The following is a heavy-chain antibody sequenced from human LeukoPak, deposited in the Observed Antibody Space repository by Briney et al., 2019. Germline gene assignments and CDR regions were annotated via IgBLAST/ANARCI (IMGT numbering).Heavy chain of an antibody. V-gene: IGHV1-69*13. Sequence: GASVKVSCKASGGTFSSYAISWVRQAPGQGLEWMGGIIPIFGTANYAQKFQGRVTITADESTSTAYMELSSLRSEDTAVYYCARGFRRFLEWLLSDDAFDIWGQGTMVTVSS. CDR3: ARGFRRFLEWLLSDDAFDI. J-gene: IGHJ3*02. D-gene: IGHD3-3*01. CDR1: GGTFSSYA. CDR2: IIPIFGTA.